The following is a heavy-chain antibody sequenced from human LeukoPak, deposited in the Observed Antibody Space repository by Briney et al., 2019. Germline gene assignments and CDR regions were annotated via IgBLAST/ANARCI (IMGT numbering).Heavy chain of an antibody. V-gene: IGHV4-59*01. CDR3: AREGYYDILTGPPGEYYYGMDV. CDR2: IYYSGST. D-gene: IGHD3-9*01. CDR1: GGSISNYY. J-gene: IGHJ6*02. Sequence: SGTLSLTCTVSGGSISNYYWSWIRQPPGKGLEWIGYIYYSGSTNYNPSLKSRVTISVDTSKNQFSLKLSSVTAADTAVYYCAREGYYDILTGPPGEYYYGMDVWGQGTTVTVSS.